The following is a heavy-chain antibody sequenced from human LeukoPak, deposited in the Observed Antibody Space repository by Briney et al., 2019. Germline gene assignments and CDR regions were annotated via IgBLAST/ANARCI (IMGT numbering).Heavy chain of an antibody. D-gene: IGHD6-19*01. J-gene: IGHJ4*02. CDR2: INSSGGRT. CDR3: ARPVMYSSGPFDY. Sequence: ASVKVSCKTSGYTFTSYYIHWVRQAPGQGLEWMGLINSSGGRTSYAQKFQGRVTITRDTSASTAYMELSSLRSEDTAVYYCARPVMYSSGPFDYWGQGTLVTVSS. CDR1: GYTFTSYY. V-gene: IGHV1-46*01.